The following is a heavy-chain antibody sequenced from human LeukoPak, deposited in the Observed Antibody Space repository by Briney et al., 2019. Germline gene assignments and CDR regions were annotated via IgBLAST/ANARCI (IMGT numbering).Heavy chain of an antibody. CDR3: ARHQSRDGDNPRPCDN. J-gene: IGHJ4*02. CDR2: IFYSGST. D-gene: IGHD2-2*01. CDR1: GGSISSSSNY. V-gene: IGHV4-39*01. Sequence: PSETLSLTFTVSGGSISSSSNYWGWIRQPPGKGLEWIGKIFYSGSTYYNPSLKSRVTISVDTSRNQFSLKLSSVTAADTAVYYCARHQSRDGDNPRPCDNWGQGTLVTVSS.